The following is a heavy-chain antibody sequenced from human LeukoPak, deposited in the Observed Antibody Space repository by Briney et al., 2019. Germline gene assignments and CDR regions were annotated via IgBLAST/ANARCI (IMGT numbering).Heavy chain of an antibody. CDR2: IYYSGST. CDR3: ARETGIHDFWSGFVV. V-gene: IGHV4-59*01. CDR1: GGSISSYY. J-gene: IGHJ6*04. D-gene: IGHD3-3*01. Sequence: SETLSLTCTVSGGSISSYYWSWIRQPPGKGLEWIGYIYYSGSTNYNPSLKSRVTISVDTSKNQFSLKLSSVTAADTAVYYCARETGIHDFWSGFVVWGKGTTVTVSS.